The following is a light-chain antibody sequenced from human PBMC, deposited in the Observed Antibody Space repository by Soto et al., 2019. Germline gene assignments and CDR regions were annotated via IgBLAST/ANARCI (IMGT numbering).Light chain of an antibody. CDR2: GAS. CDR1: QTISTL. Sequence: DIQMTQSPSSLSASVGDRVTITCRASQTISTLLNWYQKRPGKAPRLLIYGASTLQSGVPSRFNGSGSGTEFTLTIGSLQLEDFAIYSCLQGFSYPWTFGQGTKVEIK. J-gene: IGKJ1*01. CDR3: LQGFSYPWT. V-gene: IGKV1-39*01.